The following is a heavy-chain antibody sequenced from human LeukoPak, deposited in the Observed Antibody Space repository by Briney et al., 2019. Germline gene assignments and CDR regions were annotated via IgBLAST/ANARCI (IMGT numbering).Heavy chain of an antibody. V-gene: IGHV1-2*02. CDR2: INPNSGGT. D-gene: IGHD3-10*01. CDR3: ARGADVLLWFGELPDV. J-gene: IGHJ6*02. Sequence: ASVKVSCKASGYTFTGYYMHRVQQAPGQGLEWMGWINPNSGGTNYAQKFQGRVTMTRDTSISTAYMELSRLRSDDTAVYYCARGADVLLWFGELPDVWGQGTTVTVSS. CDR1: GYTFTGYY.